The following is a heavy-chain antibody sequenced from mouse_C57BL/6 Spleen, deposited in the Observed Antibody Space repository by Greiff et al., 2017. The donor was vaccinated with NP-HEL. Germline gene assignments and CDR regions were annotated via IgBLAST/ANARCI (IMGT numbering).Heavy chain of an antibody. CDR2: IDPSDSYT. J-gene: IGHJ4*01. CDR3: ARGGDPLYAMDY. Sequence: QVQLQQPGAELVMPGASVKLSCKASGYTFTSYWMHWVKQRPGQGLEWIGEIDPSDSYTNYNQKFKGKSTLTVDKSSSTAYMQLSSLTSEDSAVYYCARGGDPLYAMDYWGQGTSVTVSS. CDR1: GYTFTSYW. V-gene: IGHV1-69*01.